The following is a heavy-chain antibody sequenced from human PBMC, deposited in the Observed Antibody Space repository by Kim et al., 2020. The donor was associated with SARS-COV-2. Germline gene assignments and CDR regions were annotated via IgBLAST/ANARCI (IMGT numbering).Heavy chain of an antibody. CDR3: AGSGYGGNFPAYYYYYGMDV. Sequence: GGSLRLSCAASGFTFSSYEMNWVRQAPGKGLEWVSYISSSGSTIYYADSVKGRFTISRDNAKNTLYLQMNSLRAEDTAVYYCAGSGYGGNFPAYYYYYGMDVWGQGTTVTVSS. CDR2: ISSSGSTI. CDR1: GFTFSSYE. D-gene: IGHD5-12*01. V-gene: IGHV3-48*03. J-gene: IGHJ6*02.